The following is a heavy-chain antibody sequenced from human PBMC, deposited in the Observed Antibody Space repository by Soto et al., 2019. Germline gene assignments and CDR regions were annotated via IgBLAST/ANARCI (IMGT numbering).Heavy chain of an antibody. CDR2: ISGSGGST. Sequence: GGSLRLSCAASGFTFSSYAMSWVRQAPGKGLEWVSAISGSGGSTYYADSVKGRFTISRDNSKNTLYLQMNSLRAEDTAVYYCAKDRGSYYDSSGYYSDAFDIWGQGTMVTVSS. CDR3: AKDRGSYYDSSGYYSDAFDI. CDR1: GFTFSSYA. V-gene: IGHV3-23*01. D-gene: IGHD3-22*01. J-gene: IGHJ3*02.